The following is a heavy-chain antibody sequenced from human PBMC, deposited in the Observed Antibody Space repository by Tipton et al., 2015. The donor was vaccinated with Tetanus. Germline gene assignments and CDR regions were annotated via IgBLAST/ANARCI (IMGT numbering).Heavy chain of an antibody. CDR1: GGSISSGGYY. Sequence: TLSLTCTVSGGSISSGGYYWSWIRQHPGKGLEWIGDIYYSGSTYYNPSLKSRVTISVDTSKNQFSLKLNSGTAADTAVYYCARDQARGARGWNYFDYWGQGTLVTVSS. CDR2: IYYSGST. D-gene: IGHD1-26*01. CDR3: ARDQARGARGWNYFDY. J-gene: IGHJ4*02. V-gene: IGHV4-31*03.